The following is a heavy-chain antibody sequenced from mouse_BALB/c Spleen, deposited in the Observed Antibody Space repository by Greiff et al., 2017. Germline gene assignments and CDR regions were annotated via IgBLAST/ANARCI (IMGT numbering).Heavy chain of an antibody. Sequence: EVMLVESGAELVKPGASVKLSCTASGFNIKDTYMHWVKQRPEQGLEWIGRIDPANGNTKYDPKFQGKATITADTSSNTAYLQLSSLTSEDTAVYYCASYYYCSSPYAMDYWGQGTSVTVSS. V-gene: IGHV14-3*02. J-gene: IGHJ4*01. CDR3: ASYYYCSSPYAMDY. CDR2: IDPANGNT. CDR1: GFNIKDTY. D-gene: IGHD1-1*01.